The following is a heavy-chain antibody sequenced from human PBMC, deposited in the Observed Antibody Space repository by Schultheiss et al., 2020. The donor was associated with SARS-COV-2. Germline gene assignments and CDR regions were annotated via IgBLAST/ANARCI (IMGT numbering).Heavy chain of an antibody. Sequence: ASVKVSCKASGYTFTSYYMHWVRQAPGQGLEWMGWINPNSGGTNYAQKFQGRVTITADKSTSTAYMELSSLRSEDTAVYYCARGWGGGSYPDVWGKGTTVTVSS. V-gene: IGHV1-2*02. CDR3: ARGWGGGSYPDV. J-gene: IGHJ6*04. CDR1: GYTFTSYY. D-gene: IGHD1-26*01. CDR2: INPNSGGT.